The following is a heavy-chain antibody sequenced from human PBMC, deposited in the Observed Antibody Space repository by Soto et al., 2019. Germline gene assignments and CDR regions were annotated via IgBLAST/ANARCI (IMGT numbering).Heavy chain of an antibody. CDR3: ARFIACTSCRESTNYYYYMDA. Sequence: SETLSLTCAVYGGSFSGYYWSWIRQPPGKGLEWIGEINHSGSTNYNPSLKSRVTISVDTSKNQFSLKLSSVTAADTAVYYFARFIACTSCRESTNYYYYMDAWGKGTTVTVSS. J-gene: IGHJ6*03. CDR2: INHSGST. CDR1: GGSFSGYY. V-gene: IGHV4-34*01. D-gene: IGHD2-2*01.